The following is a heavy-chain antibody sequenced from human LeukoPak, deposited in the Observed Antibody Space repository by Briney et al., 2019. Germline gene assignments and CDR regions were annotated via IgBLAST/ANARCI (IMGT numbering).Heavy chain of an antibody. CDR1: GFTVSSNY. CDR2: IYGGGST. Sequence: GGSLRLSCAASGFTVSSNYMSWVRQAPGKGLEWVSVIYGGGSTYYADSVMGRFTISRDNSKNTLYLQMNSLRAEDTAVYYCARGSIAAVTADYWGQGTLVTVSS. D-gene: IGHD6-6*01. V-gene: IGHV3-53*01. CDR3: ARGSIAAVTADY. J-gene: IGHJ4*02.